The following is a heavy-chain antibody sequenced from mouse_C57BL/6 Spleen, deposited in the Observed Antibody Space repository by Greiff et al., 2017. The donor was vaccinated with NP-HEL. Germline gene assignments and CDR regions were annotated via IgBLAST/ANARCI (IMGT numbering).Heavy chain of an antibody. CDR1: GFTFSSYG. V-gene: IGHV5-6*01. CDR2: ISSGGSYT. Sequence: EVQLKESGGDLVKPGGSLKLSCAASGFTFSSYGMSWVRQTPDKRLEWVATISSGGSYTYYPDSVKGRFTISRDNAKNTLYLQMSSLKSEDTAMYYCARQGLGYGSSFYAMDYWGQGTSVTVSS. CDR3: ARQGLGYGSSFYAMDY. J-gene: IGHJ4*01. D-gene: IGHD1-1*01.